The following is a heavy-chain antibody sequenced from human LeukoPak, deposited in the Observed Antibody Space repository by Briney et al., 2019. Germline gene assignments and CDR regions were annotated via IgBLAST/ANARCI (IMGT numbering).Heavy chain of an antibody. CDR1: GGSISSGSYY. D-gene: IGHD4-11*01. CDR2: IYTSGST. V-gene: IGHV4-61*02. J-gene: IGHJ5*02. Sequence: SQTLSLTCTVSGGSISSGSYYWSWIRQPARKGLEWIGRIYTSGSTNYNPSLKSRVTISVDTSKNQFSLKLSSVTAADTAVSYWARELMTTVTVKWFDPWGQGTLVTVSS. CDR3: ARELMTTVTVKWFDP.